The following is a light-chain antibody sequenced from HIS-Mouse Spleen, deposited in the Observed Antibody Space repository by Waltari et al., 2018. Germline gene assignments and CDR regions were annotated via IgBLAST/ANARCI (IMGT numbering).Light chain of an antibody. CDR1: SGSVSPSYY. J-gene: IGLJ3*02. Sequence: QTVVTQEPSFSVSPGGTVTLTFGFSSGSVSPSYYPSRYQQTPGQAPRTLIYSTNTRSSGVPDRFSGSILGNKAALTITGAQADDESDYYCVLYMGSGISVFGGGTKLTVL. V-gene: IGLV8-61*01. CDR2: STN. CDR3: VLYMGSGISV.